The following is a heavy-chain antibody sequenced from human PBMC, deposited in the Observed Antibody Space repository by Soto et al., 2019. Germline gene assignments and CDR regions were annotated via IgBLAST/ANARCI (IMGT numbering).Heavy chain of an antibody. Sequence: ASVNGYCKTSGYTFTGYYMHWVRQSPGQGLEWMGWINPNSGGTNYAQKFQGRVTMTRDTSISTAYMELSRLRSDDTAVYYCARVKQLVDHYYYYGMDVWGQGTTVTVSS. CDR1: GYTFTGYY. V-gene: IGHV1-2*02. J-gene: IGHJ6*02. CDR2: INPNSGGT. D-gene: IGHD6-6*01. CDR3: ARVKQLVDHYYYYGMDV.